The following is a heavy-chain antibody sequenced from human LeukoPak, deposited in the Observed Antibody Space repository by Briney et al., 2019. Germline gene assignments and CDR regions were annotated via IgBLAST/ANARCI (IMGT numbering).Heavy chain of an antibody. CDR2: ISSSSSYI. J-gene: IGHJ4*02. Sequence: KSGGSLRLSCAASGFTFSSYSMNWVRQAPGERLEWVSSISSSSSYIYYADSVKGRFTISRDDAKNSLFLQMNRLRAGDTAVYYCARVWSDCYVANCHISEYWGQGTLVTVSS. CDR3: ARVWSDCYVANCHISEY. V-gene: IGHV3-21*01. D-gene: IGHD3-3*01. CDR1: GFTFSSYS.